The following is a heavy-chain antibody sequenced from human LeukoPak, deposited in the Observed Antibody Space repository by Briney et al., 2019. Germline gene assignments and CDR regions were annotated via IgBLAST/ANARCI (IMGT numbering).Heavy chain of an antibody. J-gene: IGHJ6*03. V-gene: IGHV1-18*01. Sequence: SSVKVSCKASGGTFSSYAISWVRQAPGQGLEWMGWISAYNGNTNYAQKLQGRVTMTTDTSTSTAYMELRSLRSDDTAVYYCARDIDYYYYMDVWGKGTTVTVSS. CDR1: GGTFSSYA. CDR2: ISAYNGNT. CDR3: ARDIDYYYYMDV. D-gene: IGHD3-16*02.